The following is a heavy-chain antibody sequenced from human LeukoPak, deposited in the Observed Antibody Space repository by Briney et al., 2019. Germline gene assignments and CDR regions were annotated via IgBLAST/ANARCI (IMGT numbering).Heavy chain of an antibody. J-gene: IGHJ4*02. CDR3: ARRSRWSSGWFN. CDR2: IKQDGTEI. D-gene: IGHD6-19*01. V-gene: IGHV3-7*01. CDR1: GFTFSSHW. Sequence: GGSLRLSCAASGFTFSSHWMSWVRQAPGKGPEWVANIKQDGTEIYYVDSMKGRFTISRDNAKNSLYLQMNSLRAEDTAVYYCARRSRWSSGWFNWGQGTLATVSS.